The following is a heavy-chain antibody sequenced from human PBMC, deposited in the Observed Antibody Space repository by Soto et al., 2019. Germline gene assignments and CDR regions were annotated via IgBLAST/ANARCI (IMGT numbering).Heavy chain of an antibody. CDR3: ARGRRIAARYYFDY. J-gene: IGHJ4*02. CDR1: GGSFSGYY. CDR2: INHSGST. D-gene: IGHD6-6*01. V-gene: IGHV4-34*01. Sequence: SETLSLTCAVYGGSFSGYYWSWIRQPPGKGLEWIGEINHSGSTNYNPSLKSRVTISVDTSKNQFSLKLSSVTAADTAVYYCARGRRIAARYYFDYWGQGTMVTVYS.